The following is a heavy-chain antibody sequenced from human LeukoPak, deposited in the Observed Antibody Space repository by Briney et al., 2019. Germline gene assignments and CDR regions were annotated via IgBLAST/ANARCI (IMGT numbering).Heavy chain of an antibody. CDR1: GDSLTSHF. CDR2: VFHSGTT. J-gene: IGHJ3*02. Sequence: SEALSLTCNVSGDSLTSHFWSWIRQTPGKGLEWIGYVFHSGTTNYSPSLKSRVTISLDTSKKQFYLRLASVTAADTAVYYCARRMATVTDAFDIWGRGTMVSVSS. CDR3: ARRMATVTDAFDI. D-gene: IGHD5-24*01. V-gene: IGHV4-59*08.